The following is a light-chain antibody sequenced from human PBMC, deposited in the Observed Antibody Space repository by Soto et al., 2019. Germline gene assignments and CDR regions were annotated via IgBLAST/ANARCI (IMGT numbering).Light chain of an antibody. V-gene: IGKV3-20*01. CDR1: ESVSTN. J-gene: IGKJ1*01. Sequence: TQSPATLALAPGEGVTLSCRASESVSTNLALYQQKAGQAPRLLIYGASSRATDVPDRFSGSGSGTEFTLTISGLAPEDFAVYYCQQYAGSPETFGPGTKVDIK. CDR2: GAS. CDR3: QQYAGSPET.